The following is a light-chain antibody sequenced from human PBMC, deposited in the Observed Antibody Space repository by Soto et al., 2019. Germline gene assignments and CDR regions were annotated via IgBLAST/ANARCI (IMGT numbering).Light chain of an antibody. CDR1: SSDVGGYNY. CDR3: SSYTYSSTPYV. CDR2: EVS. V-gene: IGLV2-14*01. Sequence: QSALTQPASVSGSPGQSITISCTGTSSDVGGYNYVSWYQQHPGKAPKLLIYEVSNRPSGVSNRFSGSKSGNTASLTISGLQAEDEDDYYCSSYTYSSTPYVFGTGTKLTVL. J-gene: IGLJ1*01.